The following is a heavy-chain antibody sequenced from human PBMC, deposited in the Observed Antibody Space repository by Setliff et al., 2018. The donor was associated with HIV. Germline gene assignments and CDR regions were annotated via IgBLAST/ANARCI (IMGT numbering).Heavy chain of an antibody. CDR2: ISSDGSVI. CDR3: ARDGSRQRPSGMAD. J-gene: IGHJ4*02. V-gene: IGHV3-48*01. CDR1: GFTFSFYS. Sequence: GGSLRLSCAASGFTFSFYSMNWVRLAPGKGLEWVADISSDGSVINYAESVKGRSTISRDNGKNSVYLQMNSLRAEDTAIYYCARDGSRQRPSGMADWGQGTKVTVSS. D-gene: IGHD2-15*01.